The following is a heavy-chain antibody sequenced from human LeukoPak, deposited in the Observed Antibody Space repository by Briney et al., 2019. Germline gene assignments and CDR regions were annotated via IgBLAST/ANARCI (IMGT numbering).Heavy chain of an antibody. CDR2: IIPIFGTA. V-gene: IGHV1-69*05. D-gene: IGHD3-16*01. J-gene: IGHJ6*03. Sequence: ASVKVSCKASGGTFSSYAISWVRQAPGQGLEWMGGIIPIFGTANYAQKFQGRVTITTDESTSTAYMELSSLRSEDTAVYYCARDTGEMGPYYYYYMDVWGKGTTVIVSS. CDR1: GGTFSSYA. CDR3: ARDTGEMGPYYYYYMDV.